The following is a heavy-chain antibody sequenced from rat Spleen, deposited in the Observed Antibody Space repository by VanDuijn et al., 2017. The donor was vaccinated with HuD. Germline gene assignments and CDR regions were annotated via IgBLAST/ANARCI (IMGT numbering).Heavy chain of an antibody. D-gene: IGHD1-4*01. J-gene: IGHJ2*01. V-gene: IGHV5-27*01. CDR1: GFTFSDYA. Sequence: EVQLVESGGGLVQPGRSLKLSCAASGFTFSDYAVAWVRQAPKKGLEWVAYITTGGGSTLYRDSVKGRFTISRDNAKSTLYLQMDSLRSEDTATYYCTTGGLPYYFDYWGQGVMVTVSS. CDR2: ITTGGGST. CDR3: TTGGLPYYFDY.